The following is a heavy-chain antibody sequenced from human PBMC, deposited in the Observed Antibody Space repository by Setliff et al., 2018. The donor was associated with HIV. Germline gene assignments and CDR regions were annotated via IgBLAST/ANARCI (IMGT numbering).Heavy chain of an antibody. Sequence: SGPTLVNPTQTLTLTCAFSGFSLTTSAVGVGWIRQPPGKALEWLALIYWDDDKRYRSSLKSRLTITKDTSKNQVVLTMTNMDPVDTATYYCAHSLYCSSGNCSGLLFDYWGQGTLVTVSS. CDR3: AHSLYCSSGNCSGLLFDY. V-gene: IGHV2-5*02. J-gene: IGHJ4*02. CDR2: IYWDDDK. D-gene: IGHD2-15*01. CDR1: GFSLTTSAVG.